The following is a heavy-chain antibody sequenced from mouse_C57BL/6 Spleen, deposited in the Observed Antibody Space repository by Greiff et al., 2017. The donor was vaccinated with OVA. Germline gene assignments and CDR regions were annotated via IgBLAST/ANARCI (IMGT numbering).Heavy chain of an antibody. CDR1: GYAFSSYW. J-gene: IGHJ1*03. CDR3: ARNGNYYGSSYWYFDV. V-gene: IGHV1-80*01. Sequence: VQLQESGAELVKPGASVKISCKASGYAFSSYWMNWVKQRPGKGLEWIGQIYPGDGDTNYNGKFKGKATLTADKSSSTAYMQLSSLTSEDSAVYFCARNGNYYGSSYWYFDVWGTGTTVTVSS. CDR2: IYPGDGDT. D-gene: IGHD1-1*01.